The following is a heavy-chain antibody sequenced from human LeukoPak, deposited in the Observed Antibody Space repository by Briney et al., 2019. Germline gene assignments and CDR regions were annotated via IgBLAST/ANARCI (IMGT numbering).Heavy chain of an antibody. J-gene: IGHJ4*02. CDR1: GYTFTSNY. D-gene: IGHD4-23*01. V-gene: IGHV1-46*01. CDR3: ARDFTTVVTFYFDY. CDR2: IYPRDGST. Sequence: ASVKVSCKASGYTFTSNYIHWVRQAPGQGLEWMGMIYPRDGSTSYAQKFQGRVTVTRDTSTSTVHMELSGLRAEDTAVYYCARDFTTVVTFYFDYWGQGTLVTVSS.